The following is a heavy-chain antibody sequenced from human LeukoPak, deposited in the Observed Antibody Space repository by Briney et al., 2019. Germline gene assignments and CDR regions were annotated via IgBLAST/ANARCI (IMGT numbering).Heavy chain of an antibody. Sequence: SETLSLTCTVSGGSISSYYWSWIRKPPGKGLEWIRYSYYSGSTNYNPSLKSRVTISVDTSKNQFSLKLSSVTAADTAVYYCARGRYDILTGYYKGYWFDPWGQGTLVTVSS. D-gene: IGHD3-9*01. J-gene: IGHJ5*02. CDR1: GGSISSYY. CDR2: SYYSGST. CDR3: ARGRYDILTGYYKGYWFDP. V-gene: IGHV4-59*01.